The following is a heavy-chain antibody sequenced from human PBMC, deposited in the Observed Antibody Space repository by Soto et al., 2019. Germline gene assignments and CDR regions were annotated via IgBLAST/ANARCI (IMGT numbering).Heavy chain of an antibody. V-gene: IGHV3-21*01. D-gene: IGHD3-10*01. J-gene: IGHJ6*02. CDR3: AKDRSGSYPPGDGMDV. CDR1: GFTFSSCS. Sequence: EVQVVESGEGLVKPGGSLRLSSAASGFTFSSCSMNWVRKAPGKGLEWVSSISSSGSHTYYADSVKGRFTISRDNAKNSLYLQLNSLRAEDTAVYYCAKDRSGSYPPGDGMDVWGQGTTVIVSS. CDR2: ISSSGSHT.